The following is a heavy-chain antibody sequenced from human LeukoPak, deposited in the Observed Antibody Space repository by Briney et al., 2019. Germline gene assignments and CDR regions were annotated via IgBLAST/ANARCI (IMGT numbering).Heavy chain of an antibody. CDR3: ASCRDGYNLADY. J-gene: IGHJ4*02. Sequence: GGSLRLSRAASGFTFSSYWMSWVRQAPGKGLEWVANIKQDGSEKYYVDSVKGRFTISRDNAKNSLYLQMNSLRAEDTAVYYCASCRDGYNLADYWGQGTLVTVSS. CDR2: IKQDGSEK. D-gene: IGHD5-24*01. CDR1: GFTFSSYW. V-gene: IGHV3-7*01.